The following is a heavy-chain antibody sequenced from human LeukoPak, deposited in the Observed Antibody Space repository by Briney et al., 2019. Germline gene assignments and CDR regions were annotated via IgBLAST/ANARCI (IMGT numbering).Heavy chain of an antibody. CDR2: ISGRGGGT. CDR3: ARGQYCSGGSCYLNLDY. J-gene: IGHJ4*02. CDR1: GFTFSSHA. Sequence: PGGALRLSFSAPGFTFSSHAMIWVRQAPGKGLEWVSPISGRGGGTQCVDSVKRRFTISRDNSKNTLYLQMDSMRAEDTAVYYCARGQYCSGGSCYLNLDYWGQGSLVTVSS. V-gene: IGHV3-23*01. D-gene: IGHD2-15*01.